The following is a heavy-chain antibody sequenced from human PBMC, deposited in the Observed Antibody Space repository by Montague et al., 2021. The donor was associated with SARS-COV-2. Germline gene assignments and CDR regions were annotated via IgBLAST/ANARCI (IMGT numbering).Heavy chain of an antibody. D-gene: IGHD3-10*01. J-gene: IGHJ4*02. Sequence: SETLSLTCSVSGGSISSSSNYWGWIRQPPGQGLEWIGNIYYSGSTYYNSSLKSRVTISVDTSKNQFSLKLSSVTAADTAVYYCARRGWFGELLWGQGTLVTVSS. V-gene: IGHV4-39*01. CDR2: IYYSGST. CDR1: GGSISSSSNY. CDR3: ARRGWFGELL.